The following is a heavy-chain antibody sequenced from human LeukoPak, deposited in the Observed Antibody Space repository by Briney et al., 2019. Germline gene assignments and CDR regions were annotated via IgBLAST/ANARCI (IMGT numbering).Heavy chain of an antibody. Sequence: PSETLSLTCAVSGGSISSSNWWSWVRQPPGKGLEWIGEIYHSGSTNYNPSLKSRVTISVDKSKNQFSLKLSSVTAADTAVYYCARGGTMFPKSDAFDIWGQGTMVTVSS. CDR3: ARGGTMFPKSDAFDI. J-gene: IGHJ3*02. CDR1: GGSISSSNW. V-gene: IGHV4-4*02. D-gene: IGHD3-10*02. CDR2: IYHSGST.